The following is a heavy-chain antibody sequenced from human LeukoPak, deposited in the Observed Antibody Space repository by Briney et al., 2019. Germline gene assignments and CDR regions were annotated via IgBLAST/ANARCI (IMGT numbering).Heavy chain of an antibody. CDR1: GGSFSDYY. D-gene: IGHD5-24*01. Sequence: PSETLSLTCVVYGGSFSDYYWSWIRQPPGKGLEWIGEINHSGSTNYNPSLKSRVTISVDTSKNQFSLKLSSATAADTAVYYCAGAVEMATAFDYWGQGTLVTVSS. CDR3: AGAVEMATAFDY. J-gene: IGHJ4*02. V-gene: IGHV4-34*01. CDR2: INHSGST.